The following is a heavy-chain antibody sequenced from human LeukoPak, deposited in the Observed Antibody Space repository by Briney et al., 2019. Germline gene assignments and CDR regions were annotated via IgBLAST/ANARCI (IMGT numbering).Heavy chain of an antibody. J-gene: IGHJ4*02. CDR1: GFTFSSYS. Sequence: GGSLRLSCAASGFTFSSYSMNWVRQAPGKRLEWVANIKQDGSEKYYVDSVKGRFTISRDNAKNSLYLQMNSLRAEDTAVYYCAKSLSSRGLIIPKTSRYFDYWGQGTLVTVSS. CDR2: IKQDGSEK. V-gene: IGHV3-7*01. CDR3: AKSLSSRGLIIPKTSRYFDY. D-gene: IGHD3-10*01.